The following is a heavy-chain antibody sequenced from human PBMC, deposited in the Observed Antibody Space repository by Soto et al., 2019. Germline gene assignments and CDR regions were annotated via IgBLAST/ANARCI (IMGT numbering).Heavy chain of an antibody. CDR1: GFTFSNYG. D-gene: IGHD3-9*01. CDR3: AKGAGPDILTGWYY. CDR2: ISGSGGST. Sequence: PGGSLRLSCAASGFTFSNYGMSWVRQAPGKGLEWVSVISGSGGSTYYADSVKGRFTISRDNSKNTLYLQMNSLRADDTAVYYCAKGAGPDILTGWYYWGQGTLVTVSS. V-gene: IGHV3-23*01. J-gene: IGHJ4*02.